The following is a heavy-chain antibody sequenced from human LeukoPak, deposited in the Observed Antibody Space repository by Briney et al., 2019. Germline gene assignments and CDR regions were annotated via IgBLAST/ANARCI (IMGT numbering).Heavy chain of an antibody. D-gene: IGHD6-13*01. J-gene: IGHJ4*02. V-gene: IGHV3-23*01. CDR2: ISGNGDST. CDR3: AKKAHSSTWSNLDY. CDR1: GLTFSSYA. Sequence: GGSLRLSCAASGLTFSSYAMAWVRQAPGKGLEWVSAISGNGDSTYYAGSVKGRFTISRDNSKNTLYLQMNSLRAEDTAVYYWAKKAHSSTWSNLDYWGQGTLVTVSS.